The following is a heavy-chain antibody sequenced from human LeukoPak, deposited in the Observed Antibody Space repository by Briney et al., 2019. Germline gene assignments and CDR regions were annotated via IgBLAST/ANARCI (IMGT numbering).Heavy chain of an antibody. D-gene: IGHD4-17*01. J-gene: IGHJ4*02. CDR1: GGSVSGYY. CDR3: ARHNRDLTYGDYDY. CDR2: SSSSGST. V-gene: IGHV4-59*08. Sequence: SETLSLTCIVSGGSVSGYYWSWMRQPPGKGLEWIGFSSSSGSTNYSPSLKSRVTMSVDTSKNQFSLKLTSVTAADAAVYYCARHNRDLTYGDYDYWGQGTLVTVSS.